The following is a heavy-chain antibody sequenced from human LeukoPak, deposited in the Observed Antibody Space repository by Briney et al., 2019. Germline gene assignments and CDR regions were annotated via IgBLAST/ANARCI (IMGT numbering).Heavy chain of an antibody. CDR1: GYTFTGYY. Sequence: PGASVKVSCKASGYTFTGYYMHWVRQAPGQGLEWMGGIIPIFGTANYAQKFQGRVTITADESTSTAYMELSSLRSDDTAVYYCARVRFGAITMVRGVKESRVNWVDPWGQGTLVTVSS. D-gene: IGHD3-10*01. V-gene: IGHV1-69*13. CDR2: IIPIFGTA. CDR3: ARVRFGAITMVRGVKESRVNWVDP. J-gene: IGHJ5*02.